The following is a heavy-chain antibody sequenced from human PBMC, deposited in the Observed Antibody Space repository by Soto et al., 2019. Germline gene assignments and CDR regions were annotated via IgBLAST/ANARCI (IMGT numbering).Heavy chain of an antibody. J-gene: IGHJ4*02. CDR2: ISGSDGST. CDR1: GFSFSSYA. CDR3: ARDAYGGTYNSYLHY. Sequence: EVQLLESGGGLVQPGGSLRLSCVASGFSFSSYAMSWVRQAPGKGLEWVSVISGSDGSTYYADSVKGRFTISRDNSKNSLYLQMNSLRAEDTAVYYCARDAYGGTYNSYLHYWGQGSLVTVSS. D-gene: IGHD1-26*01. V-gene: IGHV3-23*01.